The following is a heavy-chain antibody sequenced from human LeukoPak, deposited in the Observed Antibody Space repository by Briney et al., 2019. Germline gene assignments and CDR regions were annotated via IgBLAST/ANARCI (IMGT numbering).Heavy chain of an antibody. CDR3: AKVPTDTAPDY. Sequence: PGRSLRLSCAASGFTFSSYGMHWVRQAPGKGLEWVAVISYDGSNKYYADSVKGRFTISRDNSKNTLYLQMNSLRAEDTAVYYCAKVPTDTAPDYWGQGTLVTVSS. CDR1: GFTFSSYG. V-gene: IGHV3-30*18. CDR2: ISYDGSNK. J-gene: IGHJ4*02.